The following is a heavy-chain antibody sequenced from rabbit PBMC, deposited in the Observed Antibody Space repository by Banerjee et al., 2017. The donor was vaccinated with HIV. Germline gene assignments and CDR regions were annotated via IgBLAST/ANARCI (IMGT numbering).Heavy chain of an antibody. Sequence: QSLEESGGGLVQPGGSLTLSCTASGFDISTYHMCWVRQAPGKGLEWIARIDAGSSGSTYYASWARGRFTISRPSSTTVTLQMTSLTAADTATYFCARDLAGVIGWNFGLWGPGTLVTVS. V-gene: IGHV1S40*01. CDR1: GFDISTYH. CDR2: IDAGSSGST. D-gene: IGHD4-1*01. J-gene: IGHJ4*01. CDR3: ARDLAGVIGWNFGL.